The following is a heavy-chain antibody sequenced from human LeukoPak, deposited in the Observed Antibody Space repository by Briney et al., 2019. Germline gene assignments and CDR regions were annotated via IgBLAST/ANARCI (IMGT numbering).Heavy chain of an antibody. V-gene: IGHV3-23*01. CDR1: GFTFSSYA. J-gene: IGHJ4*02. CDR3: AKRVNSGSYSFDY. CDR2: ISGSGGST. Sequence: GGSLRLSCAASGFTFSSYAMSWVRQAPGKGLEWVSTISGSGGSTYYADSVKGRFTISRDNSKNTLYLQMNSLRAEDTAVYYCAKRVNSGSYSFDYWGQGTLVTVSS. D-gene: IGHD1-26*01.